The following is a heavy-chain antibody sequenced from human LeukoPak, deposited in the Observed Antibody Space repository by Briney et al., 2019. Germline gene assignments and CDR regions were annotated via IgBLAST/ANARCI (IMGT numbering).Heavy chain of an antibody. D-gene: IGHD2-21*02. CDR1: GFTFSSYA. J-gene: IGHJ4*02. V-gene: IGHV3-23*01. CDR3: ARGKYCGVDCYSGFDY. Sequence: PGGSLRLSCAASGFTFSSYAMSWVRQAPGNGLEWVSSISGSGVSTFYADSVKGRLTISRDNSKNTLYLQVNSLRAEDTAVYYCARGKYCGVDCYSGFDYWGQGTLVIVSS. CDR2: ISGSGVST.